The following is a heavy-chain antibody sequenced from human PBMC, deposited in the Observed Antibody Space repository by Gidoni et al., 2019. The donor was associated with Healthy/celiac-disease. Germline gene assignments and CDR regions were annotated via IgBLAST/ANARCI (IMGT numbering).Heavy chain of an antibody. CDR1: GGSISSYY. CDR2: IYYSGST. Sequence: QVQLQESGPGLVKPSETLSLTCTVSGGSISSYYWSWIRQPPGKGLEWIGYIYYSGSTNDNPSLKSRVTISVDTSKNQFSLKLSSVTAADTAVYYCARTDDILTGYYPTAFDYWGQGTLVTVSS. J-gene: IGHJ4*02. CDR3: ARTDDILTGYYPTAFDY. D-gene: IGHD3-9*01. V-gene: IGHV4-59*08.